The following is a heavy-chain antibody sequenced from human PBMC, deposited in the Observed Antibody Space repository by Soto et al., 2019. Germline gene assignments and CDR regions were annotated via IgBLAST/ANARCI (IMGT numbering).Heavy chain of an antibody. J-gene: IGHJ6*02. Sequence: GESLKISCEVSGFTFSSYSMNWVRQAPGKGLEWVSSISSSSSYIYYADSVKGRFTISRDNAKNSLYLQMNSLRAEDTAVYYCARISLGRERLLWPLARPKEYYGMDVWGQGTTVTVSS. CDR3: ARISLGRERLLWPLARPKEYYGMDV. D-gene: IGHD2-21*02. V-gene: IGHV3-21*01. CDR2: ISSSSSYI. CDR1: GFTFSSYS.